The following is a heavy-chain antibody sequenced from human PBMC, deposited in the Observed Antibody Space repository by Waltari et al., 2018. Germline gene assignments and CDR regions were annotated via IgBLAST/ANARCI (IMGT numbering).Heavy chain of an antibody. CDR1: GFSLTTTGVG. J-gene: IGHJ4*02. Sequence: QITLRESGPTLVKPTQTLTLTCTFSGFSLTTTGVGVAWIRQPPGKALEWLGVIYWDDDKRYSPSLRGRLTITKDTSNNQVVLTMTSMDPVDTATYFCALRSAAAVSLFDYWGQGSLVTVSS. V-gene: IGHV2-5*02. CDR3: ALRSAAAVSLFDY. CDR2: IYWDDDK. D-gene: IGHD6-13*01.